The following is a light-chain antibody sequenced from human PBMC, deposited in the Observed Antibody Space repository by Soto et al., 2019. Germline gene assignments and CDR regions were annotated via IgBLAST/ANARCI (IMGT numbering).Light chain of an antibody. V-gene: IGKV3-15*01. Sequence: EIVMTQSPATLSVSPGERVTFSCRASQRIYSNLAWYQHTPGQAPRLLISGASTGATGLPSRFSGSGSGTDFTLTISRLEPEDFAVYYCQQYGSSPTTFGHGTKVDIK. CDR1: QRIYSN. J-gene: IGKJ1*01. CDR3: QQYGSSPTT. CDR2: GAS.